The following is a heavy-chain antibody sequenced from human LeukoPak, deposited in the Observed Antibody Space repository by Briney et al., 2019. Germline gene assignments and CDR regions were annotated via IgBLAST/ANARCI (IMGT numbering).Heavy chain of an antibody. CDR1: GYTFTSYG. CDR3: ARDGRGSSTEGYFDY. V-gene: IGHV1-18*01. CDR2: ISAYNGNT. Sequence: GASVKVSCKASGYTFTSYGISWVRQAPGQGLEWMGWISAYNGNTNYAQKLQGRVTMTTDTSTSTAYMELRSLRSDDTAVYYCARDGRGSSTEGYFDYWGQGTLVTVSS. D-gene: IGHD1-26*01. J-gene: IGHJ4*02.